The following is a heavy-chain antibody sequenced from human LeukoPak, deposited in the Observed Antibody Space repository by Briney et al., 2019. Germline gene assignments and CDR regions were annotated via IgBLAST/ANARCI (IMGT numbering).Heavy chain of an antibody. V-gene: IGHV3-33*01. CDR2: IWYDGSNK. CDR1: GFTFSSYG. CDR3: ARPRAYCSGGSCFPPDY. Sequence: GGSLRLSCAASGFTFSSYGMHWVRQAPGKGLEWVAVIWYDGSNKYYADSVKGRFTISRDNAKNSLYLQMNSLSAEDTAVYYCARPRAYCSGGSCFPPDYWGRGTLVIVSS. J-gene: IGHJ4*02. D-gene: IGHD2-15*01.